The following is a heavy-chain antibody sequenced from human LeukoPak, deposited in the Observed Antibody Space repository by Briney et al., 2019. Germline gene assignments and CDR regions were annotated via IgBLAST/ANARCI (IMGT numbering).Heavy chain of an antibody. CDR1: GFTSSSYA. J-gene: IGHJ6*02. CDR2: ISGSGGST. D-gene: IGHD3-9*01. CDR3: AKSVFHIMTDYYFALDV. Sequence: GGSLRLSCAASGFTSSSYAMSWVRQAPGKGLEWVSAISGSGGSTYYADSVKGRFTISRDNSKNTLYLQMNSLRAEDTAVYYCAKSVFHIMTDYYFALDVWGQGTTVTVSS. V-gene: IGHV3-23*01.